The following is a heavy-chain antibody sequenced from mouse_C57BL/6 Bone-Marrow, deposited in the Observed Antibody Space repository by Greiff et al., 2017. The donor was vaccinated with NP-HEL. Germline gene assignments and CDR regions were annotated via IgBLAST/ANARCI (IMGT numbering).Heavy chain of an antibody. Sequence: VQLKESGAELARPGASVKLSCKASGYTFTSYGISWVKQRTGQGLEWIGEIYPRSGNTYYNEKFKGKATLTADKSSSTAYMELRSLTSEDSAVYFCAREEFITTVVAKAYWGQGTLVTVSA. CDR3: AREEFITTVVAKAY. CDR2: IYPRSGNT. J-gene: IGHJ3*01. D-gene: IGHD1-1*01. CDR1: GYTFTSYG. V-gene: IGHV1-81*01.